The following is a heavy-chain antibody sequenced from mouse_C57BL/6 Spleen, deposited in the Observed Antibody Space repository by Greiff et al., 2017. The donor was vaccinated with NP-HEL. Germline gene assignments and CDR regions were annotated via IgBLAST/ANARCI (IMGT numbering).Heavy chain of an antibody. V-gene: IGHV5-6*01. Sequence: EVQRVESGGDLVKPGGSLKLSCAASGFTFSSYGMSWVRQTPDKRLEWVATISSGGSYTYYPDSVKGRFTISRDNAKNTLYLQMSSLKSEDTAMYYCARLHYYGSSLYAMDYWGQGTSVTVSS. CDR2: ISSGGSYT. CDR1: GFTFSSYG. J-gene: IGHJ4*01. D-gene: IGHD1-1*01. CDR3: ARLHYYGSSLYAMDY.